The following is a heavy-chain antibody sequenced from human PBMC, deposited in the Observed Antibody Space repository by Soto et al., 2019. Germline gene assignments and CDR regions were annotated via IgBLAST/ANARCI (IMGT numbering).Heavy chain of an antibody. Sequence: PSETLSLTCTVSGGSISSSSYYWGWIRQPPGKGLEWIGSIYYSGSTYYNPSLKSRVTISVDTSKNQFSLKLSSVTAADTAVYYCARHGDFWSGYYRFDYWGQGTLVTVSS. CDR2: IYYSGST. J-gene: IGHJ4*02. V-gene: IGHV4-39*01. CDR3: ARHGDFWSGYYRFDY. CDR1: GGSISSSSYY. D-gene: IGHD3-3*01.